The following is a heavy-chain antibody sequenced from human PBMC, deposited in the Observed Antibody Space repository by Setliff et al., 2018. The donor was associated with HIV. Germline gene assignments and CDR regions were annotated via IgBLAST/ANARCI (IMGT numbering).Heavy chain of an antibody. J-gene: IGHJ4*02. CDR2: INSDGSST. V-gene: IGHV3-74*01. D-gene: IGHD4-17*01. CDR3: ARDSQRATVTTSGSWPHDY. Sequence: PGGSLRLSCAASGFTFSSYSMNWVRQAPGKGLVWVSRINSDGSSTSYADSVKGRFTISRDNAKNSLYLQMNSLRAEDTALYYCARDSQRATVTTSGSWPHDYWGQGTLVTVSS. CDR1: GFTFSSYS.